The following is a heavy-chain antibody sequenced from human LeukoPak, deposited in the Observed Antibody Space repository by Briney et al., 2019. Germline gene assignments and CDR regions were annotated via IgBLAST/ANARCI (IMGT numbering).Heavy chain of an antibody. Sequence: PSETLSLTCTVPGGSISSNYWTWIRQPPGEGLEWTGYIYHSGSTYYNPSLTSRVTISVDTSKNQFSLKLSSVTAADTAVYYCARGTQYSSSWYYFDYWGQGILVTVSS. CDR2: IYHSGST. CDR1: GGSISSNY. J-gene: IGHJ4*02. V-gene: IGHV4-59*01. D-gene: IGHD6-13*01. CDR3: ARGTQYSSSWYYFDY.